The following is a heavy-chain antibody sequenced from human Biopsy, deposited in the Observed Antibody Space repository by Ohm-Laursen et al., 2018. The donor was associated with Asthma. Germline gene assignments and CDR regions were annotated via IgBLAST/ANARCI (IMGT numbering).Heavy chain of an antibody. CDR3: ARDVMEWYLPAFDF. V-gene: IGHV3-30-3*01. D-gene: IGHD3-3*01. J-gene: IGHJ4*02. Sequence: SLRLSCTASGFTFRSYAMLWVRQAPGKGLEWVAVGGSYYDGCLKYYADSVNGRFTVSRDDSKNTLYLQMNSLRPDDTAVYYCARDVMEWYLPAFDFWGQGTLVTVSS. CDR2: GGSYYDGCLK. CDR1: GFTFRSYA.